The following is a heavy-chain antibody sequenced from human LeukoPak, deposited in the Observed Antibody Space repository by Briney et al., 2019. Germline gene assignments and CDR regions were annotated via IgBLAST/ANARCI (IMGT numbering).Heavy chain of an antibody. Sequence: QPGGSLRLSCAASGFTFSRYAMSWVRQAPGKGLEWVSAISGSGTITYYADSVKGRFTISRDNSKDTLYLQMNSPRAEDTAIYFCAILTTHSSSSQFDYWGQGTLVTVSS. CDR1: GFTFSRYA. CDR2: ISGSGTIT. J-gene: IGHJ4*02. V-gene: IGHV3-23*01. CDR3: AILTTHSSSSQFDY. D-gene: IGHD6-6*01.